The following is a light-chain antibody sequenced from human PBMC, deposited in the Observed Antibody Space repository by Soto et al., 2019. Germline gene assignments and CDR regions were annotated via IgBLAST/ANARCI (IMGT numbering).Light chain of an antibody. CDR2: AAS. J-gene: IGKJ1*01. CDR1: QGVSTS. Sequence: DIQMTQAPFSLSASAGDRVTITCRASQGVSTSLAWYQQKPGKAPKLLIYAASSLQSGVPSRFSGTGSGTDFTLTISSLQPEDFATYYCQQAKNFPWTFGQGPKVEIK. V-gene: IGKV1-12*01. CDR3: QQAKNFPWT.